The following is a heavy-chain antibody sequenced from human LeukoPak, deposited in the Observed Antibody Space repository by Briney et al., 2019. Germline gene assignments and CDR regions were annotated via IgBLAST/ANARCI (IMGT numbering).Heavy chain of an antibody. CDR2: MNPNSGNT. J-gene: IGHJ5*02. CDR3: ARATPGWKFDP. CDR1: GYTFASYD. D-gene: IGHD1-1*01. V-gene: IGHV1-8*01. Sequence: ASVRVSCKASGYTFASYDINLVRQATGQGLEWMGWMNPNSGNTGYAQKFQGRVTMTRNTSISTAYMELSSLRSEDTAVYYCARATPGWKFDPWGQGTLVTVSS.